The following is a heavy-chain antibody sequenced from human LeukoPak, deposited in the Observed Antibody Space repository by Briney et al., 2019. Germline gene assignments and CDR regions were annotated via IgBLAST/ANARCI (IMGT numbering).Heavy chain of an antibody. J-gene: IGHJ6*02. Sequence: SVKVSCKASGGTFSSYAISWVRQAPGQGLEWMGRIIPILGIANYAQKFQGRVTITADKSTSTAYMELSSLRSEDTAVYYCARERRRIPQYYYYYGMDVWGQGTTVTVSS. CDR1: GGTFSSYA. CDR2: IIPILGIA. CDR3: ARERRRIPQYYYYYGMDV. V-gene: IGHV1-69*04.